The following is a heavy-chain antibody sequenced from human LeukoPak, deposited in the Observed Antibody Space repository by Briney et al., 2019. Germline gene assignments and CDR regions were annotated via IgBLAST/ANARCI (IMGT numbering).Heavy chain of an antibody. CDR1: GYSFTTYW. Sequence: GESLKISCKASGYSFTTYWIGWVRQMPGQGLEWMGIIYPGDSDVRYSPSFQGQVTISADKSLSTAYLQWSSLKASDTAMYYCARRWSYSSGWDYWGQGTLVTVSS. D-gene: IGHD6-19*01. J-gene: IGHJ4*02. V-gene: IGHV5-51*01. CDR3: ARRWSYSSGWDY. CDR2: IYPGDSDV.